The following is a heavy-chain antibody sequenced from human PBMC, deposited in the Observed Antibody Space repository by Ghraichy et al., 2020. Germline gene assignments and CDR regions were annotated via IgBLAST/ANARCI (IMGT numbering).Heavy chain of an antibody. Sequence: VKVSCKASGGTFSSYAISWVRQAPGQGLEWMGRIIPILGIANYAQKFQGRVTITADKSTSTAYMELSSLRSEDTAVYYCARGGPMEYCSSTSCYYYYYYMDVWGKGTTVTVSS. CDR1: GGTFSSYA. CDR2: IIPILGIA. D-gene: IGHD2-2*01. CDR3: ARGGPMEYCSSTSCYYYYYYMDV. J-gene: IGHJ6*03. V-gene: IGHV1-69*04.